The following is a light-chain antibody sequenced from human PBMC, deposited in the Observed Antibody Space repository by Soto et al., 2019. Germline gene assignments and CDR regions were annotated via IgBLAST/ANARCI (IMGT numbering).Light chain of an antibody. CDR2: AAS. Sequence: DIQLTQSPSFLSASVGDRVSITCRASQDINSYLAWYQQKPGEAPNLLIYAASTLQSGVPSRFSGSGSGTEFTLTISSLQPEDFATFYCQQVKTYPRTFGQGTNLDFK. J-gene: IGKJ2*01. V-gene: IGKV1-9*01. CDR1: QDINSY. CDR3: QQVKTYPRT.